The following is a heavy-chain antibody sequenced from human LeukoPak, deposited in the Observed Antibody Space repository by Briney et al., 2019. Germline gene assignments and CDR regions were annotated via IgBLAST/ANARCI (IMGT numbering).Heavy chain of an antibody. CDR3: ARGTRPRYGSSWGFDP. V-gene: IGHV4-4*07. D-gene: IGHD6-13*01. CDR1: GGSISSYY. CDR2: IYTSGST. Sequence: PSETLSLTCTVSGGSISSYYWSWIRQPAGKGLEWIGRIYTSGSTNYNPSLKSRVTMSVDTSKNQFSLKLSSVTAADTAVYYCARGTRPRYGSSWGFDPWGQGTLVTVSS. J-gene: IGHJ5*02.